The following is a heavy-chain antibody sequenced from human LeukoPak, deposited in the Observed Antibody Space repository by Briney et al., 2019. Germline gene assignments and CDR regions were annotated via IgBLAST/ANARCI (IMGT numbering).Heavy chain of an antibody. CDR2: NRSDERVA. CDR1: GFPLSESW. Sequence: GGSLRLSCAASGFPLSESWMHWVRQVTGKGLVSVTHNRSDERVAYLADSVKGRFTISRDNANNTLYLQMNSLRVEDTAVYYCGRDYFVSIDYWGQGILVTVAS. CDR3: GRDYFVSIDY. J-gene: IGHJ4*02. V-gene: IGHV3-74*01. D-gene: IGHD3-10*02.